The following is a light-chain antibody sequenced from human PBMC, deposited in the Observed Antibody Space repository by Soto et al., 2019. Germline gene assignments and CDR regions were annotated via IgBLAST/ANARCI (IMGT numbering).Light chain of an antibody. CDR3: QQYVSSPPWT. CDR2: GAS. CDR1: QSVSSSY. J-gene: IGKJ1*01. V-gene: IGKV3-20*01. Sequence: EIVLTQSPGTLSLSPGERATLSCRASQSVSSSYLAWYQQKPGQAPRLLIYGASSRATGIPDMFSGSGSGTDFTLTISRLEPEDFAVYYCQQYVSSPPWTFVQGTKVVIK.